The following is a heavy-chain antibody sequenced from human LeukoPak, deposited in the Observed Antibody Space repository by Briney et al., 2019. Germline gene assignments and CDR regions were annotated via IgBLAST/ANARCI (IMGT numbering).Heavy chain of an antibody. Sequence: ASVKVSCKASGYTFTSYYMHWVRQAPGQGLEWMGIINPSGGSTSYAQKFQGRVTMTRDTSTSTVYMELSSLRSEDTAVYYCARVMDYYGSGSYYSNWFDPWGQGTLVTVSS. D-gene: IGHD3-10*01. CDR1: GYTFTSYY. CDR2: INPSGGST. J-gene: IGHJ5*02. CDR3: ARVMDYYGSGSYYSNWFDP. V-gene: IGHV1-46*01.